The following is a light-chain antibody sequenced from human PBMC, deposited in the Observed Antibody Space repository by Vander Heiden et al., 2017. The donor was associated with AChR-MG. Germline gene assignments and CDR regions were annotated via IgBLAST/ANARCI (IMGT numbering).Light chain of an antibody. V-gene: IGKV3-20*01. J-gene: IGKJ4*01. CDR3: QQEGSSPLT. CDR1: QSLTSNS. CDR2: GAS. Sequence: EIVLTQYPGTLSLSPGESATLSCRASQSLTSNSLAWYQQKPGQAPRLLIYGASSGATGIPDRFSGSGSGTDFTLTINRLEPEDFAVYYCQQEGSSPLTFGGGTKVEIK.